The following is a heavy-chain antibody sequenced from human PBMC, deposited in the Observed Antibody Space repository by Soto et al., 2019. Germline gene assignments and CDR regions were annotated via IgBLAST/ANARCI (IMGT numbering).Heavy chain of an antibody. J-gene: IGHJ5*02. Sequence: PSQTLSLTCAISGDSFSSNSAAWNWIRQSPSRGLEWLGRTYYKSKWYNDYAVSLKSRITINPDTSKNQFSLQLNSVTPKDTAVYYCVRERKYQLLSWYWFDPWGQGTLVTVSS. D-gene: IGHD2-2*01. CDR1: GDSFSSNSAA. V-gene: IGHV6-1*01. CDR2: TYYKSKWYN. CDR3: VRERKYQLLSWYWFDP.